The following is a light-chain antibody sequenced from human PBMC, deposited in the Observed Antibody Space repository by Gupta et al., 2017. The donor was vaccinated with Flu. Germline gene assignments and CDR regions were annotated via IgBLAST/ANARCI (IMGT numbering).Light chain of an antibody. Sequence: EIVLTQSPGTLSLSPGERATLSCRASQSVSSSYLACHQQTPGEAPRLLIYAASSTATGLADRISGSASGTDFTLTISILDPEDFAVYYCQQDSSSSWTFGEGTKVEIK. CDR1: QSVSSSY. CDR3: QQDSSSSWT. V-gene: IGKV3-20*01. CDR2: AAS. J-gene: IGKJ1*01.